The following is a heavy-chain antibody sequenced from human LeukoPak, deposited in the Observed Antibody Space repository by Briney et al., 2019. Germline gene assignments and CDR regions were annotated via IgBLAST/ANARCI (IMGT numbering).Heavy chain of an antibody. CDR2: ISGSGGST. D-gene: IGHD5-24*01. Sequence: GGSLRLSCAASGFTFSSYAMSWVRQAPGKGLEWVSAISGSGGSTYYADSVKGRFTISRDNSKNTLYLQINSLRAEDTAVYYCAKDRGPMATTELNYWGQGTLVTVSS. CDR3: AKDRGPMATTELNY. J-gene: IGHJ4*02. V-gene: IGHV3-23*01. CDR1: GFTFSSYA.